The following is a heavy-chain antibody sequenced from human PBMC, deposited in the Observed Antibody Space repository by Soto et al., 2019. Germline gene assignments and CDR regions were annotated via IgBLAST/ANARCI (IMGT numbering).Heavy chain of an antibody. CDR3: ARLGLVVKPASMAYFFDY. CDR2: IYPDDSDT. Sequence: LGESLKISCKASGYSFTTYWIAWVRQMPGKGLEWMGIIYPDDSDTRYSPSFQGQVTISADKSISTTYLQWSSLKASDTAIYYCARLGLVVKPASMAYFFDYWGQGTLVTVSS. V-gene: IGHV5-51*01. CDR1: GYSFTTYW. J-gene: IGHJ4*02. D-gene: IGHD3-22*01.